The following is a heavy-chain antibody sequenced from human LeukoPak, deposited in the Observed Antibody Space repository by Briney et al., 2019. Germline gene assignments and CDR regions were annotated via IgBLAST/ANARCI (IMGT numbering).Heavy chain of an antibody. CDR1: GFTFSNYA. D-gene: IGHD3-9*01. CDR3: AKWGDYDVLTGYYVSDY. V-gene: IGHV3-23*01. J-gene: IGHJ4*02. Sequence: PGGSLRLSCAASGFTFSNYAMCWVRQAPGKGLEWVSAITGGGSGIYYADSMKSRFTISRDNSKNTLYLQIDSLRAEDTAVYYCAKWGDYDVLTGYYVSDYWGQGTLVTVSS. CDR2: ITGGGSGI.